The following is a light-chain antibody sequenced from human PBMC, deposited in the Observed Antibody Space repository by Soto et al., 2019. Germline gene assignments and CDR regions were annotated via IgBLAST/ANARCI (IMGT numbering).Light chain of an antibody. Sequence: DIQMTQSPSSLSASVGDRITITCRASQDISNYLAWFQQKLGKAPKSLIYGASSLQSGVPSRFSGSGSGTDFTLTISSLQPEDFATYYCQQYNTYPRVTFGGGTKVDIK. J-gene: IGKJ4*01. CDR3: QQYNTYPRVT. CDR2: GAS. V-gene: IGKV1-16*01. CDR1: QDISNY.